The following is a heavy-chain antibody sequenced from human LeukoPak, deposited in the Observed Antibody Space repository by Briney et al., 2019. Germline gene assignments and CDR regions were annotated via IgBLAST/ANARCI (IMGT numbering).Heavy chain of an antibody. V-gene: IGHV4-61*02. CDR3: ARDHYYDSSGYYTTYAFDI. Sequence: SETLSLTCTVSGGSISSSSYYWSWIRQPAGKGLEWIGRIYTSGSTNYNPSLKSRVTMSVDTSKNQFSLKLSSVTAADTAVYYCARDHYYDSSGYYTTYAFDIWGQGTMVTVSS. J-gene: IGHJ3*02. CDR2: IYTSGST. CDR1: GGSISSSSYY. D-gene: IGHD3-22*01.